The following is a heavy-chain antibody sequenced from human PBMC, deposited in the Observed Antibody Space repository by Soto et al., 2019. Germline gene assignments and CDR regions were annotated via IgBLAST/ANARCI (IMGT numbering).Heavy chain of an antibody. D-gene: IGHD6-25*01. Sequence: LXLSCAASGFTFDDYAMHWVRQAPGKGLEWVSGISWNSGSIGYADSVKGRFTISRDNAKNSMYLQMNSLRAEDTALYYCAKGIGSGYYYGMDVWGQGHTVTVSS. J-gene: IGHJ6*02. V-gene: IGHV3-9*01. CDR3: AKGIGSGYYYGMDV. CDR2: ISWNSGSI. CDR1: GFTFDDYA.